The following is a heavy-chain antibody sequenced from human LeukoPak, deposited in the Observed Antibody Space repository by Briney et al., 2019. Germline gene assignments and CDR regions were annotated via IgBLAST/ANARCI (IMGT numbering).Heavy chain of an antibody. V-gene: IGHV3-66*01. J-gene: IGHJ3*02. CDR1: EFSVGSNY. CDR3: AKADSSSWYRSAFDI. CDR2: IYSGGST. Sequence: PGGCLRLSCAASEFSVGSNYMTWVRQAPGKGLEWVSLIYSGGSTYYADSVKGRFTISRDNSKNTLYLQMNSLRAEDTAVYYCAKADSSSWYRSAFDIWGQGTMVTVSS. D-gene: IGHD6-13*01.